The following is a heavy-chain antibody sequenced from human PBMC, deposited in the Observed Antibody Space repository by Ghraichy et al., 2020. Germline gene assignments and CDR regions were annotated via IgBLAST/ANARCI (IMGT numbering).Heavy chain of an antibody. CDR3: ARIRSGSYSDYYFDY. CDR2: IDWDDDK. V-gene: IGHV2-70*01. J-gene: IGHJ4*02. Sequence: SGPTLVKPTQTLTLTCTFSGFSLTTRGMCVSWIRQPPGKALEWLALIDWDDDKYYSTSLKTRLTISKDTSKNQVVLTMTSVDPVDTGTYYCARIRSGSYSDYYFDYWGQGTLVTVSS. CDR1: GFSLTTRGMC. D-gene: IGHD1-26*01.